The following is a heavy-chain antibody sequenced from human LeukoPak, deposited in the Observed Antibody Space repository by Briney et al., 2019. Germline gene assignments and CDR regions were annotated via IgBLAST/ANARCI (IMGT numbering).Heavy chain of an antibody. CDR3: AKDMSTMVRGVIEDAFDI. CDR1: GFIFSSYA. Sequence: GGSLRLSCAASGFIFSSYAMSWVRQAPGKGLEWVSAISGSGGSTYYADSVKGRFTISRDNSKNTLYLQMNSLRAEDTAVYHCAKDMSTMVRGVIEDAFDIWGQGTMVTVSS. V-gene: IGHV3-23*01. D-gene: IGHD3-10*01. CDR2: ISGSGGST. J-gene: IGHJ3*02.